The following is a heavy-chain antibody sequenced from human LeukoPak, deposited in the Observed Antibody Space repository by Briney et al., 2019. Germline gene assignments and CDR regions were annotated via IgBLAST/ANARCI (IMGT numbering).Heavy chain of an antibody. Sequence: PGGSLRLSCAASGFTFSTYAMSWVRQAPGKGLEWVSGISGSGGSTHYADSVKGRFTISRDNSKNTLYLQMNSLRAEDTAVYYCAKWKYSSSWYAGSDYWGQGTLVTVSS. J-gene: IGHJ4*02. CDR2: ISGSGGST. V-gene: IGHV3-23*01. CDR1: GFTFSTYA. D-gene: IGHD6-13*01. CDR3: AKWKYSSSWYAGSDY.